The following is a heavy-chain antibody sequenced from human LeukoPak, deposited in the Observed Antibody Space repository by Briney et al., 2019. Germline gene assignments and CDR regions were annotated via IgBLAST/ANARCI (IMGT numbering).Heavy chain of an antibody. CDR1: GYTFTSYY. J-gene: IGHJ4*02. V-gene: IGHV1-46*01. CDR3: ARDTPRPVPRGFEY. CDR2: INPSGGST. Sequence: ASVKVSCKASGYTFTSYYMHWVRQAPGQGLEWMGIINPSGGSTSYAQKFQDRVTMTRDTSISTAYMELSRLRSDDTAVYYCARDTPRPVPRGFEYWGQGTLVTVSS.